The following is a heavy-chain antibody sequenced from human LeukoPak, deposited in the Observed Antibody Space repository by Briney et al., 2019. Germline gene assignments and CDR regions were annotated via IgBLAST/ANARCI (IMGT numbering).Heavy chain of an antibody. CDR3: ARVPRYYYDSSGYYYDY. CDR1: GYSISSGYY. Sequence: SETLSLTCTVSGYSISSGYYWGWIRQPPGKGLEWIGSIYHSGSTYYNPSLKSRVTISVDTSKNQFSLKLSSVTAADTAVYYCARVPRYYYDSSGYYYDYWGQGTLVTVSS. V-gene: IGHV4-38-2*02. J-gene: IGHJ4*02. CDR2: IYHSGST. D-gene: IGHD3-22*01.